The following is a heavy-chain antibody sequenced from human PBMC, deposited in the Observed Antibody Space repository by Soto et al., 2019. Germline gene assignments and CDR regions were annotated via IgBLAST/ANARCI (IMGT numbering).Heavy chain of an antibody. D-gene: IGHD3-22*01. CDR3: ASPRRDYYDSSGYYYRRHGMDV. Sequence: GGSLRLSCAACGFTFSSYSMNWVRQATGKGLEWVSYISSSSSTIYYADSVKGRFTISRDNAKNSLYLQMNSLRDEDTAVYYCASPRRDYYDSSGYYYRRHGMDVWGQGTTVTVSS. J-gene: IGHJ6*02. CDR1: GFTFSSYS. CDR2: ISSSSSTI. V-gene: IGHV3-48*02.